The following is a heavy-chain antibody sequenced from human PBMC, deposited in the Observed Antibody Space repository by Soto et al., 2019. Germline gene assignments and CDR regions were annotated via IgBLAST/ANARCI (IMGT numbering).Heavy chain of an antibody. CDR2: INPDSDNT. CDR3: ARGRRYCTTTSCYPPALFPYGMDV. J-gene: IGHJ6*02. CDR1: GYTFTNYD. D-gene: IGHD2-2*01. Sequence: SSVKVSCKTSGYTFTNYDINWVLQAAGQGLEWMGWINPDSDNTGYAQKFQGRVTMTRDTSISTAYMELNSLRSEDTAVYYCARGRRYCTTTSCYPPALFPYGMDVWGQGTTVTVSS. V-gene: IGHV1-8*01.